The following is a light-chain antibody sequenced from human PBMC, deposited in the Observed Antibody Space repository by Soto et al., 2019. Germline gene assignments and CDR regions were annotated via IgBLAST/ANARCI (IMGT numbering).Light chain of an antibody. J-gene: IGLJ2*01. Sequence: QSVLTQPPSASGTPGQRVTISCSGSSSNIGSNTVNWYQQLPGTAPKLLIYSNNQRPSGVPDRFSGSKSGTSASLAISGLQSEDEAYYYCSAWDDGLNGYAAFGGW. CDR3: SAWDDGLNGYAA. V-gene: IGLV1-44*01. CDR1: SSNIGSNT. CDR2: SNN.